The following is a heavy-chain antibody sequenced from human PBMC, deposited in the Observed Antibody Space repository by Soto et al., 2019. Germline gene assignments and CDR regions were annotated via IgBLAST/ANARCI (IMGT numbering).Heavy chain of an antibody. CDR1: GYPFTSYG. CDR2: ISAYNGNT. D-gene: IGHD2-15*01. V-gene: IGHV1-18*01. J-gene: IGHJ4*02. CDR3: ARDLYRYCSGGRCYSAAY. Sequence: DSVEVFFPASGYPFTSYGISWVREAPGQGLEWMGWISAYNGNTNYAQKLQGRATMTTDTSTSTAYMELRSLRSDDTAVYYCARDLYRYCSGGRCYSAAYWGQGTLVTVS.